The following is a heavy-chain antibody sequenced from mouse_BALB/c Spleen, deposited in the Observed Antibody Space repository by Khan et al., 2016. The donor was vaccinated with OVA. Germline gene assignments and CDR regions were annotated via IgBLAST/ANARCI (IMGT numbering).Heavy chain of an antibody. CDR1: GFSLTSYG. J-gene: IGHJ4*01. V-gene: IGHV2-9*02. CDR2: IWAGGST. CDR3: AGLYYYGSSFYAMDY. Sequence: VQLLETGPGLVAPSQSLSITCTVSGFSLTSYGVHWVRQPPGKGLEWLGVIWAGGSTNYNSALMSRLSISKDNSKSQVFLKMNSLQTDDTAMYYCAGLYYYGSSFYAMDYWGHGTSVTVSS. D-gene: IGHD1-1*01.